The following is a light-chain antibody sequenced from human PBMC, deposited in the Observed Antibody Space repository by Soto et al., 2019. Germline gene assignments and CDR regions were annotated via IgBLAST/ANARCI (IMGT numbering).Light chain of an antibody. Sequence: EIVVTQSPATLSVSPGERVTLSCRASQSVSSNLAWYQQKPGQVPRLLIYGASARATGVSARFSGSGSETEFTLTISSLLSEDFVVYYCQQYKSWPYTFGQGTKLEIK. CDR1: QSVSSN. CDR2: GAS. J-gene: IGKJ2*01. CDR3: QQYKSWPYT. V-gene: IGKV3-15*01.